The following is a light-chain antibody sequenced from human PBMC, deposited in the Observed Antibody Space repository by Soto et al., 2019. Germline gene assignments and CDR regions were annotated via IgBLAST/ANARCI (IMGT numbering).Light chain of an antibody. Sequence: DIQMTQSPSPLSASVGDRVTIPCRASQTISTYLNWYQQKPGKAPKLLIYGASSLQSGVPSRFSGSGSGTDFTLTISSLQPEDFGTYYCQQSFSTPRTFGHGTKVDIK. V-gene: IGKV1-39*01. CDR2: GAS. J-gene: IGKJ1*01. CDR3: QQSFSTPRT. CDR1: QTISTY.